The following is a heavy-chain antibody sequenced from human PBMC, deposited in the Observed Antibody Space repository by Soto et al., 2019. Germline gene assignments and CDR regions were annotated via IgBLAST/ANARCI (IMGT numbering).Heavy chain of an antibody. CDR3: ARRYGSAFDI. Sequence: PSETLSLTCTVSGGSISGYYWRWIRQPPGKGLEWIGYIYYSGSTNYNPSLKSRVTISVDTSKNPFSLKLSSVTAADTAVYYCARRYGSAFDIWGQGTMVTVSS. J-gene: IGHJ3*02. V-gene: IGHV4-59*01. D-gene: IGHD3-10*01. CDR1: GGSISGYY. CDR2: IYYSGST.